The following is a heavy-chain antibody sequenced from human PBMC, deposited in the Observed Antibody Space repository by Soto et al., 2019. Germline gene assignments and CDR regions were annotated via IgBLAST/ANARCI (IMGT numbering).Heavy chain of an antibody. J-gene: IGHJ4*02. CDR2: INGVGTVI. Sequence: GGSLRLSCAASGISFSSYWMHWARQGPGMGLEWLSSINGVGTVIPHADSVKGRFTVSRDNAKNTLYLQMNSLRAEDTALYYCVREVCGGGPCKVFYYWGQGTPVTVSS. D-gene: IGHD2-15*01. V-gene: IGHV3-74*01. CDR1: GISFSSYW. CDR3: VREVCGGGPCKVFYY.